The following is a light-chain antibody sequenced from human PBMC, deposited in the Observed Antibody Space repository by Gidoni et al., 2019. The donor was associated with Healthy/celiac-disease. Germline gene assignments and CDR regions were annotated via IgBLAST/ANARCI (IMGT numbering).Light chain of an antibody. J-gene: IGKJ1*01. V-gene: IGKV1-5*03. CDR1: QSISSW. CDR2: KAS. CDR3: QQYNSYGT. Sequence: IQMTQSPSTLSASVGDRVTITCRASQSISSWLAWYQQKPGKAPKLLIYKASSLESGVPSRFSGSGSGTEFTLTISSLQPDYFATYYCQQYNSYGTFGQGTKVEIK.